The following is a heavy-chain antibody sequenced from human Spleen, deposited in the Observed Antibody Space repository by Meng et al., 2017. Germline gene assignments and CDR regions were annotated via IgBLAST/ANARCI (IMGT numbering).Heavy chain of an antibody. CDR1: GYSLSNYW. D-gene: IGHD4-17*01. J-gene: IGHJ4*02. Sequence: GESLKISCTVSGYSLSNYWIAWVRQMPGKGLEWMGIIYLGDSETTYSPSFQGQVTISADKSISTAYLNWSSLKASDTAMYYCARMGHGDYGRLFDYWGQGTLVTVSS. V-gene: IGHV5-51*01. CDR2: IYLGDSET. CDR3: ARMGHGDYGRLFDY.